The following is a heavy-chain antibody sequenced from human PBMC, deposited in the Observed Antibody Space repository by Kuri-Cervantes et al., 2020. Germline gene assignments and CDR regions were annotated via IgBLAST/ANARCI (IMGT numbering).Heavy chain of an antibody. J-gene: IGHJ1*01. CDR3: ASYDSSGYDPVSYFQH. CDR2: INQDGTEK. CDR1: VFNCI. Sequence: GGSLRLSCAAAVFNCIRQAPGKGLEWVANINQDGTEKDYVDSVKGRFTISRGNAKNSLYLQMNSLRVEDTALYYCASYDSSGYDPVSYFQHWGQGTLVTVSS. V-gene: IGHV3-7*05. D-gene: IGHD3-22*01.